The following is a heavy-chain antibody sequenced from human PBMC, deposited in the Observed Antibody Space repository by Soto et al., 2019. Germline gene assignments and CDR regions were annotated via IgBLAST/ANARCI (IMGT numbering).Heavy chain of an antibody. V-gene: IGHV3-30-3*01. Sequence: QVRLVESGGGVVQPGRSLRLSCAASGFTFSSYAMHWVRQAPGKGLEWVAVISYDGSNKYYADSVKGRFTISRDNSKNTLYLQMNSLRAEDTAVYYCARDGTITFGGVIVIQYYFDYWGQGTLVTVSS. D-gene: IGHD3-16*02. CDR1: GFTFSSYA. CDR3: ARDGTITFGGVIVIQYYFDY. J-gene: IGHJ4*02. CDR2: ISYDGSNK.